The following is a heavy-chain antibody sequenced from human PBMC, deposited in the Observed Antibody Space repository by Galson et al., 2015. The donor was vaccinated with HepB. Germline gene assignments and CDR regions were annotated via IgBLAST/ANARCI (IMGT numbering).Heavy chain of an antibody. CDR3: ARDGAAYWYFDL. CDR1: GGSISSGDYY. Sequence: TLSLTCTVSGGSISSGDYYWSWIRQPPGKGLEWIGYIYYSGSTYYNPSLKSRVTISVDTSKNQFSLKLSSVTAADTAVYYCARDGAAYWYFDLWGRGTLVTVSS. J-gene: IGHJ2*01. CDR2: IYYSGST. V-gene: IGHV4-30-4*01. D-gene: IGHD4-17*01.